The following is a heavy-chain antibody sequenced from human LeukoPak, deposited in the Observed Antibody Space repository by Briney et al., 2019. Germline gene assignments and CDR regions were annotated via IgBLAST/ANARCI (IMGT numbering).Heavy chain of an antibody. J-gene: IGHJ4*02. CDR3: ARGVARSSKFHFSYYFDY. D-gene: IGHD6-6*01. V-gene: IGHV4-59*02. CDR2: IYYSGST. Sequence: SETLSLTCTVSGGSVSSYYWSWIRQPPGKGLEWIGYIYYSGSTNYNPSLKSRVTISVDTSKNQFSLNLSSVTAADTAVYYCARGVARSSKFHFSYYFDYWGQGTLVTVSS. CDR1: GGSVSSYY.